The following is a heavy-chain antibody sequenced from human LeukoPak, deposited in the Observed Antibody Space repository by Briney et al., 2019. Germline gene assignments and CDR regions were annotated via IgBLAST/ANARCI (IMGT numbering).Heavy chain of an antibody. D-gene: IGHD3-10*01. CDR3: ARHVGFITMVRGVINNNWFDP. V-gene: IGHV4-39*01. J-gene: IGHJ5*02. Sequence: SETLSLTCSVSNDSITMYYRTWIRQPPGKGLEWIGSIYYSGSPYYNPSLKSRVTISVDTSKKQFSLKLSSVTAADTAVYYCARHVGFITMVRGVINNNWFDPWGQGTLVTVSS. CDR1: NDSITMYY. CDR2: IYYSGSP.